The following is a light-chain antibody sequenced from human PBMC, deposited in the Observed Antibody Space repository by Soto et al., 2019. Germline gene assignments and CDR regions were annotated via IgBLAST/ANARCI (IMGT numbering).Light chain of an antibody. J-gene: IGKJ1*01. V-gene: IGKV1-27*01. CDR2: AAS. CDR1: HGISNY. CDR3: QKYNSPPPT. Sequence: QVTQSPSSLSASVGDRVTITCRASHGISNYLAWYQQKPGKVPELLIYAASTLQSTVPSRFSGSGFGTDFTLAISSLQPEDVATYYCQKYNSPPPTFGQGTKVEIK.